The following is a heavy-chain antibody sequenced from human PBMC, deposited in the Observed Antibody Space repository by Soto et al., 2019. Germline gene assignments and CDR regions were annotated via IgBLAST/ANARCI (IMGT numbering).Heavy chain of an antibody. CDR2: IHYSGSA. V-gene: IGHV4-59*01. Sequence: PSETLSLTCTVSGGSISSYYWSWIRQPPGKGLEWIGYIHYSGSANYNPSLMSRVTISVDSSKNQFSLKLSSVTAADTAVYYCARDQNESPHFDYWGQGTLVTVSS. CDR3: ARDQNESPHFDY. J-gene: IGHJ4*02. CDR1: GGSISSYY.